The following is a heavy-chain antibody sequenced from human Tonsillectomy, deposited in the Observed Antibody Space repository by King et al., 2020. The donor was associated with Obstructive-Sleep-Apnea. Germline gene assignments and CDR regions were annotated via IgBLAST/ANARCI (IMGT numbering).Heavy chain of an antibody. D-gene: IGHD6-13*01. CDR2: IYYSGST. V-gene: IGHV4-31*03. Sequence: QLQESGPGLVKPSQTLSLTCTVSGGSISSGGYYWSWIRQLPGKGLEWIGYIYYSGSTYYTPSLKSRVAISRDTSKNQFSLKLSSVTAADTAVYYCAKDRAGILTTWGQGTLVTVSS. CDR1: GGSISSGGYY. CDR3: AKDRAGILTT. J-gene: IGHJ4*02.